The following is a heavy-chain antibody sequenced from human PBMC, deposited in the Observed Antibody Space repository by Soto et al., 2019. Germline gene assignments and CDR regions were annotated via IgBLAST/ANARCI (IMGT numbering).Heavy chain of an antibody. D-gene: IGHD4-17*01. V-gene: IGHV3-30-3*01. CDR3: AREGTVDYGMDV. Sequence: QVQLVESGGGVVQPGRSLRLSCAASGFTCSSYAMHWVRQAPGKGLEWVAVISYEGSNKYYADSVKGRFTISRDNSKNTLYLQMNGLRADDTAVYYCAREGTVDYGMDVWGQGTTVTVSS. J-gene: IGHJ6*02. CDR1: GFTCSSYA. CDR2: ISYEGSNK.